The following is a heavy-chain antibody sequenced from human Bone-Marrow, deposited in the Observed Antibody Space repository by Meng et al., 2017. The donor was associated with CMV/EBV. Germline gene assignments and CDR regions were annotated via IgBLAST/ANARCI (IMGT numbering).Heavy chain of an antibody. J-gene: IGHJ6*02. CDR1: GYTFIDYY. CDR2: IHPESGGT. CDR3: ASGDQLLANYYGMDV. V-gene: IGHV1-2*02. Sequence: ASVKVSCKASGYTFIDYYMHWLRHTPGQGLEWMGWIHPESGGTKYAENFQGKVTMTRDTSNSTAYMELSRLRSDEPAVYYCASGDQLLANYYGMDVWGQGTTVTVSS. D-gene: IGHD2-2*01.